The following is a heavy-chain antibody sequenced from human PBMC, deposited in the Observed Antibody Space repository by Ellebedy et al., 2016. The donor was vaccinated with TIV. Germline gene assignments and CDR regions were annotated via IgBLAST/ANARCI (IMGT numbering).Heavy chain of an antibody. CDR1: GGSISSSSYY. J-gene: IGHJ5*02. V-gene: IGHV4-39*01. D-gene: IGHD3-22*01. CDR2: IYYSGST. Sequence: MPSETLSLTCTVPGGSISSSSYYWGWIRQPPGKGLEWIGSIYYSGSTYYNPSLKSRVTISVDTSKNQFSLKLSSVTAADTAVYYCARGKTYYYDSRPYPSRSYNWFDPWGQGTLVTVSS. CDR3: ARGKTYYYDSRPYPSRSYNWFDP.